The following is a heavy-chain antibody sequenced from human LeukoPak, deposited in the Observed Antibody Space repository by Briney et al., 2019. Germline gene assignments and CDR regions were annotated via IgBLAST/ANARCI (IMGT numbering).Heavy chain of an antibody. J-gene: IGHJ4*02. CDR1: GFTFSSYG. CDR2: ISSSSSTI. D-gene: IGHD6-6*01. V-gene: IGHV3-48*04. CDR3: ARTMYSSSTDY. Sequence: SGGSLRLSCVASGFTFSSYGMNWVRQAPGKGLEWVSYISSSSSTIYFADSVKGRFIISRDNAKNSLYLQMNSLRVEDTAVYYCARTMYSSSTDYWGQGTLVTVSS.